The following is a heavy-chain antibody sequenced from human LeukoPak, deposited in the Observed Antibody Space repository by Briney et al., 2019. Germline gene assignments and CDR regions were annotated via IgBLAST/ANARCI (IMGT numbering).Heavy chain of an antibody. CDR2: IYTSGST. D-gene: IGHD1-1*01. Sequence: SETLSLTCTVPGGSISSYYWSWIRQPAGKGLEWIGRIYTSGSTNYNPSLKSRVTMSVDTCKNQFSLKLSSVTAADTAMYYCAREAGNTQYFDYWGQGTLVTVSS. CDR3: AREAGNTQYFDY. V-gene: IGHV4-4*07. J-gene: IGHJ4*02. CDR1: GGSISSYY.